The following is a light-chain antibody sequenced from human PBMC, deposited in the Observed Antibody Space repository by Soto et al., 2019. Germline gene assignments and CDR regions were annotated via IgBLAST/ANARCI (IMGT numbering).Light chain of an antibody. CDR2: DVS. J-gene: IGLJ1*01. CDR3: CSYADNYSYV. Sequence: QSALTQPRSVSGSPGQSVTISCTGTSSDVGAYNYVSWYQQHPGKAPKLMTYDVSKRPSGVPDRFSGSKSGNTASLTISGLQAEDEADYYCCSYADNYSYVFRTGTKVTVL. V-gene: IGLV2-11*01. CDR1: SSDVGAYNY.